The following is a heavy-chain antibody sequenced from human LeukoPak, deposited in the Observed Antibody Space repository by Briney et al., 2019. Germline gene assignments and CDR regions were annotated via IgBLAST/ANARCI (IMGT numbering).Heavy chain of an antibody. CDR2: INHSGST. CDR1: GGSFSGYY. CDR3: AGGEVIAIGSPFDP. V-gene: IGHV4-34*01. Sequence: PSETLSLTCAVYGGSFSGYYLRWIRQPPGKGLAWIGEINHSGSTNYNPCLKSRVTISVDTSKNEFSLKLSSVTAADTAVYYSAGGEVIAIGSPFDPWGQGNLVTVSS. D-gene: IGHD2-21*01. J-gene: IGHJ5*02.